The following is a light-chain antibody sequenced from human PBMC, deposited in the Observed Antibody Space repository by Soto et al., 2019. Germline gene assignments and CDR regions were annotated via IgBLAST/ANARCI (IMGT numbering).Light chain of an antibody. CDR2: DAS. CDR3: QHYNSYSWA. CDR1: QSISGW. Sequence: EIQMTQSPSTLSASVGDRVTITCRASQSISGWLAWYQQKPGKSPRLLIYDASTLKSGVPSRFSGSGSGTEFTLSISSLQPDDFATYYCQHYNSYSWAFGQGTKVEIK. J-gene: IGKJ1*01. V-gene: IGKV1-5*01.